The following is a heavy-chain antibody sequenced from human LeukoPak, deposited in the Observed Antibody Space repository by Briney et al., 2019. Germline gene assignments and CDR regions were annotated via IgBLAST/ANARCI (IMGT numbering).Heavy chain of an antibody. CDR2: ISGGST. CDR1: RFTVSSNE. Sequence: GGSLRLSCAASRFTVSSNEMSWVRQAPGKGLEWVSSISGGSTYYADSRKGRFTISRDNSKNTLHLQMNSLRAEDTAVYYCARDPYNGYYGDDYYYYMDVWGKGTTVTISS. J-gene: IGHJ6*03. CDR3: ARDPYNGYYGDDYYYYMDV. D-gene: IGHD4-17*01. V-gene: IGHV3-38-3*01.